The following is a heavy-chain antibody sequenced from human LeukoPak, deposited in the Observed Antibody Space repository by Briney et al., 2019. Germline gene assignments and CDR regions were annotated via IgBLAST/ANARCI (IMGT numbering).Heavy chain of an antibody. D-gene: IGHD3-22*01. V-gene: IGHV4-4*07. CDR1: GGSIKSYY. J-gene: IGHJ4*02. Sequence: PSETLSLTCTISGGSIKSYYWSWIRQPAGKGLEWIGRIYTSGSTNYNPSLKSRVTMSVDTSKNQFSLKLSSVTAADTAVYYCARGMIVVVYDYWGQGTLVTVSS. CDR2: IYTSGST. CDR3: ARGMIVVVYDY.